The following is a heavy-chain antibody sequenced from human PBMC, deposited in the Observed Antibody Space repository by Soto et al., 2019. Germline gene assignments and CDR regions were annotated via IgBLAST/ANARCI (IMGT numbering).Heavy chain of an antibody. J-gene: IGHJ6*02. D-gene: IGHD3-10*01. CDR2: IHYSGTT. Sequence: QVQLQESGPGLVKSSGTLSLTCAVSGVSISSSHWWTWVRQPPGKGLEWIGEIHYSGTTNYNPPLGGRVTISADKSRNQFSLILSSVTAADTAVYYFARCAYGTYTFGIDVWGQGTTVTVSS. CDR3: ARCAYGTYTFGIDV. CDR1: GVSISSSHW. V-gene: IGHV4-4*02.